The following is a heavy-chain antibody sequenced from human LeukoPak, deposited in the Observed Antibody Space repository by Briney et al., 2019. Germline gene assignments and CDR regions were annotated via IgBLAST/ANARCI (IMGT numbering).Heavy chain of an antibody. CDR1: GVTVSRSY. Sequence: GGSLRLSCAVSGVTVSRSYMSWVRQAPGKGLEWVSVIYSGGSTYYADSVKGRFTIARDNSKNTLYLQMNSLRAEDTAVYYCARESNYDYWGQGTLVTVSS. J-gene: IGHJ4*02. CDR2: IYSGGST. CDR3: ARESNYDY. V-gene: IGHV3-66*02.